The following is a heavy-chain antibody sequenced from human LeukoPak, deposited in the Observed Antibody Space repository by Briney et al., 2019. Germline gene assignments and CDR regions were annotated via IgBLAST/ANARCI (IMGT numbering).Heavy chain of an antibody. CDR3: ARANDYVWGSYRSYYFDY. V-gene: IGHV3-53*01. Sequence: QSGGSLRLSCAASGFTVSSNYMGWVRQAPGKGLEWVSVIYSGGSTYYADSVKGRFTISRDNSKNTLYLQMNSLRAEDTAVYYCARANDYVWGSYRSYYFDYWGQGTLVTVSS. CDR1: GFTVSSNY. J-gene: IGHJ4*02. CDR2: IYSGGST. D-gene: IGHD3-16*02.